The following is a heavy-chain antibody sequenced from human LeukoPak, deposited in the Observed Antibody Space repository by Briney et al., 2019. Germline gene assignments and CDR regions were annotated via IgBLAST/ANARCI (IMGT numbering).Heavy chain of an antibody. CDR1: GGSISSYY. J-gene: IGHJ4*02. Sequence: TSETLSLTCTVSGGSISSYYWSWIRQPPGEGLEWIGYIYHSGATYYNLSLKSRVTISVDISKNQFSLKLSSVTAADTAVYYCARDYGGNSVWDYWGQGTLVTVSS. CDR2: IYHSGAT. D-gene: IGHD4/OR15-4a*01. CDR3: ARDYGGNSVWDY. V-gene: IGHV4-59*12.